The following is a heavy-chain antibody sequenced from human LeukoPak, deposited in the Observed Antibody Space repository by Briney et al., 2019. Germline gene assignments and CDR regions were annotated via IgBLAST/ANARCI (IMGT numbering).Heavy chain of an antibody. CDR2: IYYSGST. Sequence: SETLSLTCTVSGGSISSSSYYWGWIRQPPGKGLEWIGSIYYSGSTYYNPSLKSRVTISVDTSKNQFSLKLSSVTAADTAVYYCARVFPGWYFDLWGRGTLVTVSS. CDR1: GGSISSSSYY. J-gene: IGHJ2*01. V-gene: IGHV4-39*07. CDR3: ARVFPGWYFDL.